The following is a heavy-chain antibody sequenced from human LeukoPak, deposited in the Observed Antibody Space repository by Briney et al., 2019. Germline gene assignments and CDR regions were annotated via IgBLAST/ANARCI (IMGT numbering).Heavy chain of an antibody. CDR3: ARPLGYYYYGMDV. CDR2: INHSGST. J-gene: IGHJ6*02. V-gene: IGHV4-34*01. Sequence: SETLSLTCAVYGGSFSGYYWSWIRQPPGKGLEWIGEINHSGSTNYNPSLKSRVTISVDTSKNQFSLKLSSVTAADTAVYYCARPLGYYYYGMDVWGQGTTVTVSS. CDR1: GGSFSGYY.